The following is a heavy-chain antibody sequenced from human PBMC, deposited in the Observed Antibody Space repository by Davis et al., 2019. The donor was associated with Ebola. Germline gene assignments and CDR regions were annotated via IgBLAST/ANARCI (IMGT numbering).Heavy chain of an antibody. CDR3: AKDRNWNYARWDGMDV. CDR2: ISSSSSYI. CDR1: GFTFSSYS. J-gene: IGHJ6*02. V-gene: IGHV3-21*01. D-gene: IGHD1-7*01. Sequence: GESLKISCAASGFTFSSYSMNWVRQAPGKGLEWVSSISSSSSYIYYADSVKGRFTISRVNSKNTLYLQMNSLRAEDTAVYYCAKDRNWNYARWDGMDVWGQGTTVTVSS.